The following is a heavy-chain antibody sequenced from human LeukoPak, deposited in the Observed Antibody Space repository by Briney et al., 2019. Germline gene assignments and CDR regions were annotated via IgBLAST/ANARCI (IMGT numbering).Heavy chain of an antibody. CDR3: SKGGRLQPSDY. D-gene: IGHD1-26*01. CDR2: ISATSTYT. J-gene: IGHJ4*02. Sequence: GGSLRLSCAASGFTFGSYAMSWVRQAPGKGLEWVSMISATSTYTYYADSVKGRFTISRDNSKSTLYLQMSSLRAEDTAVYYCSKGGRLQPSDYWGQGTLVTVSS. CDR1: GFTFGSYA. V-gene: IGHV3-23*01.